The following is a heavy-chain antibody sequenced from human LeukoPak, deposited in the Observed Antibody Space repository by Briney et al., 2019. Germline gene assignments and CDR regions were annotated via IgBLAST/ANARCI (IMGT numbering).Heavy chain of an antibody. CDR2: ISWNSGSI. CDR3: AKDIGAGIAAAGPSIYYYYYGMDV. V-gene: IGHV3-9*01. CDR1: GFTFDDYA. J-gene: IGHJ6*02. D-gene: IGHD6-13*01. Sequence: SGGSLRLSCAASGFTFDDYAMHWVRQAPGKGLEWVSGISWNSGSIGYADSVKGRFTISRDNAKNSLYLQMNSLRAEDTALNYCAKDIGAGIAAAGPSIYYYYYGMDVWGQGTTVTVSS.